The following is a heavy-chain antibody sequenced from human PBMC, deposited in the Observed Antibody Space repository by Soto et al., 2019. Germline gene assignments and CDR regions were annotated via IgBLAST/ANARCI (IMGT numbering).Heavy chain of an antibody. CDR3: AKDTLPPPVHLGELSLPDY. CDR1: GFTFSSYG. J-gene: IGHJ4*02. Sequence: GGSLRLSCAASGFTFSSYGMHWVRQAPGKGLEWVAVISYDGSNKYYADSVKGRFTISRDNSKNTLYLQMNSLRAEDTAVYYCAKDTLPPPVHLGELSLPDYWGQGTLVTVSS. D-gene: IGHD3-16*02. V-gene: IGHV3-30*18. CDR2: ISYDGSNK.